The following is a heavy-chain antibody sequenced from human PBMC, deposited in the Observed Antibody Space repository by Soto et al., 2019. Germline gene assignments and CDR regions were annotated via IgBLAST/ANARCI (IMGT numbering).Heavy chain of an antibody. V-gene: IGHV1-69*06. CDR1: GGTFSSYA. Sequence: QVQLVQSGAEVKKPGSSVKVSCKASGGTFSSYAISWVRQAPGQGLEWMGGINPIFGTANYAQKFQGRVTITADKSTSTAYMELSGLRSEDTAVYYCARSTLDSSGWYGFDYWGQGTLVTVSS. D-gene: IGHD6-19*01. J-gene: IGHJ4*02. CDR3: ARSTLDSSGWYGFDY. CDR2: INPIFGTA.